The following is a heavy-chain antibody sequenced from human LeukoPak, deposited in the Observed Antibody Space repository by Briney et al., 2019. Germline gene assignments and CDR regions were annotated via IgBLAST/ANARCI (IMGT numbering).Heavy chain of an antibody. D-gene: IGHD5-18*01. V-gene: IGHV4-39*01. Sequence: SETLSLTCTVSGGSISSSSYYWGWIRQPPGKGLEWIGSIYYSGSTYYNPSLKSRVTISVDTSKNQFSLKLSSVTAADTAVYYCARPGYGYWFEPWGQGTLVTVSS. CDR2: IYYSGST. CDR3: ARPGYGYWFEP. J-gene: IGHJ5*02. CDR1: GGSISSSSYY.